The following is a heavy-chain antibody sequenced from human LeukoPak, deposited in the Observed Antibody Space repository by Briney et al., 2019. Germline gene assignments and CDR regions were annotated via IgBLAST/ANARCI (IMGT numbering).Heavy chain of an antibody. J-gene: IGHJ5*02. CDR3: ARDLQGAMAT. CDR2: ISSSSSYI. V-gene: IGHV3-21*01. CDR1: GFTFSSYS. Sequence: PGGSLRLSCAASGFTFSSYSMNWVRQAPGKGLEWVSSISSSSSYIYYADSVKGRFTISRDNAKNSLYLQMDSLRAEDTAVYYCARDLQGAMATWGQGTLVTVSS. D-gene: IGHD1-26*01.